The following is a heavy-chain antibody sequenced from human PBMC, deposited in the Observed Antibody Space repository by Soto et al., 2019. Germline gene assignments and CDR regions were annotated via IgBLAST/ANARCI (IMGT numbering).Heavy chain of an antibody. Sequence: PSETLSLTCTVSGGSISSSSYYWGWIRQPPGKGLEWIGSIYYSGSTYYNPSLKSRVTISVDTSKNQFSLKLSSVTAADTAVYYCARRLGSGWFGEYYGMDVWGQGTTVTVSS. CDR2: IYYSGST. V-gene: IGHV4-39*01. CDR1: GGSISSSSYY. D-gene: IGHD3-10*01. CDR3: ARRLGSGWFGEYYGMDV. J-gene: IGHJ6*02.